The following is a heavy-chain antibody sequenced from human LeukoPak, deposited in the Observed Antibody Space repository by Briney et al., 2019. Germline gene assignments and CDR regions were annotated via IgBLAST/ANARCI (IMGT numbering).Heavy chain of an antibody. CDR2: ISDSGGST. CDR1: GFTFSTYW. V-gene: IGHV3-23*01. Sequence: GGSLRLSCAASGFTFSTYWMSWVRQAPGKGLEWVSGISDSGGSTHYADSVKGRITISRDNSKNTLYLQMNSLRAEDTAVYYCAKGDSSGYYIHFDYWGQGTLVTVSS. D-gene: IGHD3-22*01. CDR3: AKGDSSGYYIHFDY. J-gene: IGHJ4*02.